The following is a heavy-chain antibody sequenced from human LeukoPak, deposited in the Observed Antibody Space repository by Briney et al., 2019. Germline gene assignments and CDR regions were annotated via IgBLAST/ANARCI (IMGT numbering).Heavy chain of an antibody. J-gene: IGHJ4*02. CDR2: IRYGGSNK. V-gene: IGHV3-30*02. D-gene: IGHD2-21*01. CDR3: AVANIRSPFDY. Sequence: PGGSLRLSCAASGFIFSSYGMHWVRQAPGKGLEWVAFIRYGGSNKYYADSVKGRFTISRDNSKNTLYLQMNSLRAEDTAVYYCAVANIRSPFDYWGQGTLVTVSS. CDR1: GFIFSSYG.